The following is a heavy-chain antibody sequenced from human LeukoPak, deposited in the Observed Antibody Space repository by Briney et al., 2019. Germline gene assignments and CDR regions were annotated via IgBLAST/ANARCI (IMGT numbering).Heavy chain of an antibody. D-gene: IGHD2/OR15-2a*01. Sequence: SETLSLTCTVPGGPISSYYWSWIRQPPGKGLEWIAYISDIGSINYNPSLKSRVTISLDTSKNQFSLKLSSVAAADTAVYYCAGHHPRNTVDFWGQGTLVTVSS. V-gene: IGHV4-59*08. CDR2: ISDIGSI. CDR1: GGPISSYY. CDR3: AGHHPRNTVDF. J-gene: IGHJ4*02.